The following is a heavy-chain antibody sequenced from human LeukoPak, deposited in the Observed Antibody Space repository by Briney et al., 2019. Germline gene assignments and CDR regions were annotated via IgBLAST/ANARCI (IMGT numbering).Heavy chain of an antibody. J-gene: IGHJ4*02. CDR2: IKQDGSEK. CDR1: GFTFSSYW. V-gene: IGHV3-7*01. CDR3: VGGDSREL. Sequence: GGSLRLSCAASGFTFSSYWMSWVRQAPGKGLEWVANIKQDGSEKYYVDSVKGRFTISRDNAKNSLYVQMSSLRVEDTAVYYCVGGDSRELWGQGTLVTVSS. D-gene: IGHD3-22*01.